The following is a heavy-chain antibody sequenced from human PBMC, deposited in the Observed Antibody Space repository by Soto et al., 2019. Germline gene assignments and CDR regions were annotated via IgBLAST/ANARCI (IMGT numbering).Heavy chain of an antibody. Sequence: PGESLKISCNGSGYSFTIYWISWVRQMPGKGLEWMGRIDPSDSYTNYSPSFQGHVTISADKSISTAYLQWSSLKASDTAMYYCARLPGYYDSSGYPDYWGQGTLVTVSS. V-gene: IGHV5-10-1*01. CDR1: GYSFTIYW. D-gene: IGHD3-22*01. J-gene: IGHJ4*02. CDR3: ARLPGYYDSSGYPDY. CDR2: IDPSDSYT.